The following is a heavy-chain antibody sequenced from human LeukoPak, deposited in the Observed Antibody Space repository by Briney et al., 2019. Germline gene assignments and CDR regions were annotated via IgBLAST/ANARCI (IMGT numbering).Heavy chain of an antibody. V-gene: IGHV1-2*02. CDR3: AREYSYYYYYGMDV. CDR1: GYTFTGYY. D-gene: IGHD5-18*01. CDR2: INPNSGGT. Sequence: ASVKVSCKASGYTFTGYYMHWVRQAPEQGLEWMGWINPNSGGTNYAQKFQGRVTMTRDTSISTAYMELSRLRSDDTAVYYCAREYSYYYYYGMDVWGQGTTVTVSS. J-gene: IGHJ6*02.